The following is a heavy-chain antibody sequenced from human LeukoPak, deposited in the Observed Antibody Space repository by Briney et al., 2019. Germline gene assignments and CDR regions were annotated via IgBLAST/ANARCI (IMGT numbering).Heavy chain of an antibody. CDR1: GYTFTSYG. CDR3: ARDSRDYYDSSDLDY. D-gene: IGHD3-22*01. V-gene: IGHV1-18*01. Sequence: ASVKVSCKASGYTFTSYGISWVRQAPGQGLEWMGWISAYNGNTNYAQKLQGRVTMTTDTSTSTAYMELRSLRSDDTAVYYCARDSRDYYDSSDLDYWGQGTLVTVSS. J-gene: IGHJ4*02. CDR2: ISAYNGNT.